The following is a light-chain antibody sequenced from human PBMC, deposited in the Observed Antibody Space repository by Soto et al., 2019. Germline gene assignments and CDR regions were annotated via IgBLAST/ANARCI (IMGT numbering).Light chain of an antibody. CDR3: QQYDVTPPNT. Sequence: EIVLTQSPGTLSLSPGERATLPCRASQIVSSTYLAWFQQKPGQAPRLLIYGASTRATGIPDRFSGSGSGTDFTLTISGLEPEDFAFYYCQQYDVTPPNTFGGGTKVDIK. V-gene: IGKV3-20*01. CDR1: QIVSSTY. CDR2: GAS. J-gene: IGKJ4*01.